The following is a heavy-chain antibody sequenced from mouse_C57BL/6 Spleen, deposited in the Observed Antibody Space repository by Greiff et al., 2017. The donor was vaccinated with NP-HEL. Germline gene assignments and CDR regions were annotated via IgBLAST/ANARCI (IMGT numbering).Heavy chain of an antibody. CDR3: ARSKAYYSNFYWYFDV. D-gene: IGHD2-5*01. CDR1: GYTFTSYW. J-gene: IGHJ1*03. CDR2: IDPSDSET. V-gene: IGHV1-52*01. Sequence: QVQLKQPGAELVRPGSSVKLSCKASGYTFTSYWMHWVKQRPIQGLEWIGNIDPSDSETHYNQKFKDKATLTVDKSSSTAYMQLSSLTSEDSAVYYCARSKAYYSNFYWYFDVWGTGTTVTVSS.